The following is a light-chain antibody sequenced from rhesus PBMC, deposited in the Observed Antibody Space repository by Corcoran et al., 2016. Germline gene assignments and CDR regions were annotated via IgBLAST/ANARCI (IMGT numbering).Light chain of an antibody. CDR1: ENVNNY. CDR3: QHGYGTPFT. J-gene: IGKJ3*01. Sequence: DIQMTQSPSSLSASVGDRVTITCRASENVNNYLNWYQQKPGKAPKLLIYKAFTLQSGVPSRFSGSGSGTDYTFTISSLQPEDVATYYCQHGYGTPFTFDPGTKLDIK. CDR2: KAF. V-gene: IGKV1-74*01.